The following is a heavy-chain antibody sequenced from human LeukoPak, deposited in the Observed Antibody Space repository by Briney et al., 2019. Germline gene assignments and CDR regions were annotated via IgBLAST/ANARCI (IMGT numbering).Heavy chain of an antibody. Sequence: PSETLSLTCTVSGGSISSSSYYWGWIRQPPGKGLEWIGSIYYSGSTYYNPSLKSRVTISVDTSKNQFSLKLSSVTAADTAVYYCARDVGFGEFPFNGFDPWGQGTLVTVSS. CDR1: GGSISSSSYY. J-gene: IGHJ5*02. V-gene: IGHV4-39*07. D-gene: IGHD3-10*01. CDR2: IYYSGST. CDR3: ARDVGFGEFPFNGFDP.